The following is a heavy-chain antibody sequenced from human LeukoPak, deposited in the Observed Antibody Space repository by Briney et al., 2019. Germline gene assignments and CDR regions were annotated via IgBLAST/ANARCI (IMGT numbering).Heavy chain of an antibody. CDR3: AKAIHSSSSGVVDY. CDR2: IRYDGSNE. CDR1: GFIFSNYA. D-gene: IGHD6-6*01. J-gene: IGHJ4*02. V-gene: IGHV3-30*02. Sequence: GGSLRLSCAASGFIFSNYAMHWVRQAPGKGLGWVTFIRYDGSNEYYAESVKGRFTISRDNSKNTLYLQMNSLRAEDTAVYYCAKAIHSSSSGVVDYWGQGTLVTVSS.